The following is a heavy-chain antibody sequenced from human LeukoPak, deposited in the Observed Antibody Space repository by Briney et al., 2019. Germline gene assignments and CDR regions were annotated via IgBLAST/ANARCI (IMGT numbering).Heavy chain of an antibody. CDR1: GGSISSGSYY. V-gene: IGHV4-61*02. CDR3: ARASTTYYYDSSALE. J-gene: IGHJ4*02. Sequence: SETLSLTCTVSGGSISSGSYYWSWIRQPAGKGLEWIGRIYTSGSTNYNPSLKSRVTISVDTSKNQFSLKLSSVTAADTAVYYCARASTTYYYDSSALEWGQGTLVTVSS. D-gene: IGHD3-22*01. CDR2: IYTSGST.